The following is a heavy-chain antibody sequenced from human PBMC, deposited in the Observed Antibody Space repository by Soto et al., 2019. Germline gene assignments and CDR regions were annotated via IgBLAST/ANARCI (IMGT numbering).Heavy chain of an antibody. J-gene: IGHJ4*02. CDR2: INPSGGST. D-gene: IGHD3-10*01. V-gene: IGHV1-46*03. Sequence: ASVKVSCKASGYTFTSYYMHWVRQAPGQGLEWMGIINPSGGSTSYAQKFQGRVTMTRDTSTSTVYMELSSLRSEDTAAYYCARQHQTYYYGSGSYRANYLDYWGQGTLVTVSS. CDR3: ARQHQTYYYGSGSYRANYLDY. CDR1: GYTFTSYY.